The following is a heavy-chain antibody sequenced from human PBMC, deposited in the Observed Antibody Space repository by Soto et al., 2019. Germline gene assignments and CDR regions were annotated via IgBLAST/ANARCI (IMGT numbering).Heavy chain of an antibody. CDR2: ISAYNGNT. CDR3: ARDPLPGVRGVIKYNWFDP. CDR1: GYTFTSYG. Sequence: ASVKVSCKASGYTFTSYGISWVRQAPGQGLEWMGWISAYNGNTNYAQKLQGRVTMTTDTSTSTAYMELRSLRSEDTAVYYCARDPLPGVRGVIKYNWFDPWGQGTLVTSPQ. J-gene: IGHJ5*02. V-gene: IGHV1-18*01. D-gene: IGHD3-10*01.